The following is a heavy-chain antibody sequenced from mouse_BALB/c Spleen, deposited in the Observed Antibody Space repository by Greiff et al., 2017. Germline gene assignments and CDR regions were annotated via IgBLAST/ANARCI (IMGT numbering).Heavy chain of an antibody. CDR1: GFSLSTSGMG. J-gene: IGHJ2*01. V-gene: IGHV8-12*01. Sequence: QVTLKESGPGILQPSQTLSLTCSFSGFSLSTSGMGVSWIRQPSGKGLEWLAHIYWDDDKRYNPSLKSRLTISKDTSSNQVFLKITSVDTADTATYYCARKGTTANFDYWGQGTTLTVSS. CDR3: ARKGTTANFDY. CDR2: IYWDDDK. D-gene: IGHD1-2*01.